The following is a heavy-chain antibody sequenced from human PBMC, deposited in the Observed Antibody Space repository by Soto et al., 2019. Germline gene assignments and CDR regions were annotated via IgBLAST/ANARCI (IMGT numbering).Heavy chain of an antibody. V-gene: IGHV3-30-3*01. CDR3: ASDEIRFSWAYGMDV. Sequence: QVQLVESGGGVVQPGRSLRLSCAASGFTFSSYAMHWVRQAPGKGLEWVAVISYDGSNKYYADSVKGRFTISRDNSKNTLYLQMNSLRAEDTALYYCASDEIRFSWAYGMDVWGQGTTVTVSS. D-gene: IGHD1-26*01. CDR2: ISYDGSNK. CDR1: GFTFSSYA. J-gene: IGHJ6*02.